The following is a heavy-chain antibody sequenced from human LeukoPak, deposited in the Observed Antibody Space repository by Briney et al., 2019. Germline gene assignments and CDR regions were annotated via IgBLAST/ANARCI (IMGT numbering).Heavy chain of an antibody. Sequence: ASVKVSCKASGYTFTSYDINWVRQGTGQGLEWMGWMNPNSGNTGYAQKFQGRVTMTRNTSISTAYMELSSLRSEDTAVYYCARTRIAALNWFDPWGQGTLVTVSS. CDR1: GYTFTSYD. CDR3: ARTRIAALNWFDP. D-gene: IGHD6-25*01. V-gene: IGHV1-8*01. J-gene: IGHJ5*02. CDR2: MNPNSGNT.